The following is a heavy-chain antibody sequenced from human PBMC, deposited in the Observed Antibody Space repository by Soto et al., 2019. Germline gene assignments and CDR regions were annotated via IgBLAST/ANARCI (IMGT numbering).Heavy chain of an antibody. Sequence: SETLSLTCTVSGGSISSSTYYWGWIRQPPGKGLEWIGSVYYSGSTYYNPSPKSRVTISVDTSNNQFSLKLNSVTAADTAVYYCARHQYYYDSSGYTLDYWGQGTLVTVSS. D-gene: IGHD3-22*01. CDR2: VYYSGST. CDR1: GGSISSSTYY. J-gene: IGHJ4*02. V-gene: IGHV4-39*01. CDR3: ARHQYYYDSSGYTLDY.